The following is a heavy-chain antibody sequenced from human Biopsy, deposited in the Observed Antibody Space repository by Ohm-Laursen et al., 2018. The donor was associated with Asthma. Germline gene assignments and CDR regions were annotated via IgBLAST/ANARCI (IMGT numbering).Heavy chain of an antibody. CDR2: INSVFGTT. J-gene: IGHJ4*02. D-gene: IGHD2-2*01. V-gene: IGHV1-69*01. Sequence: GSSVKVSCKSLGGTFNTYVIGWVRQAPGQGLEWIGGINSVFGTTTYPQKFQDRVTITADDSTSTVYMELSSLRSGDTAVYYCARKAGSCISRTCYSLDFWGQGTLVTVSS. CDR3: ARKAGSCISRTCYSLDF. CDR1: GGTFNTYV.